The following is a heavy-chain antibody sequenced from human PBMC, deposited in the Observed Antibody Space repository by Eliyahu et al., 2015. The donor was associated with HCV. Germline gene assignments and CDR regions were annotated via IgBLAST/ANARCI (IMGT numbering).Heavy chain of an antibody. V-gene: IGHV4-39*01. CDR2: IDYSGST. J-gene: IGHJ4*02. CDR3: ARQLRSSGITIFGVVPEGYFDY. Sequence: QLQLQESGPGLVKPSETLSLTCTVSGGSISSSSSSWGWIRQPPGKGLEYIGSIDYSGSTYHNPSLKSRVTISVDTSKNQFSLKLTSVTAADTAVYYCARQLRSSGITIFGVVPEGYFDYWGQGTLVTVSS. D-gene: IGHD3-3*01. CDR1: GGSISSSSSS.